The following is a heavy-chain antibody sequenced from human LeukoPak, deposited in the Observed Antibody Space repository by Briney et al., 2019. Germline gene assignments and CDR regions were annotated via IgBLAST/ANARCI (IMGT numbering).Heavy chain of an antibody. CDR1: GGSISSYY. CDR3: ARDPGSYYYYMDV. CDR2: IYTSGST. V-gene: IGHV4-4*07. Sequence: SETLSLTCTASGGSISSYYWRWLRQPAGKGLEWIGRIYTSGSTNYNPSLKSRVTISVDQSKNQFSLKLSSVTAADTAVYYCARDPGSYYYYMDVWGKGTTVTVSS. J-gene: IGHJ6*03.